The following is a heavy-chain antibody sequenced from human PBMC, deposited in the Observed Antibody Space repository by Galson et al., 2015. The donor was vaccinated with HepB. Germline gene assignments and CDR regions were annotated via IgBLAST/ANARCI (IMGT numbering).Heavy chain of an antibody. V-gene: IGHV2-5*01. Sequence: PALVKPTQTLTLTCTFSGFSLSTSGVAVGWIRQPPGKALEWLALLYWNDDKRYSPSLKSRVTITKDTSKNQVVLTLTNMDPMDTGTYYCARSRKLGMNFDYWGQGTLVTVSS. CDR3: ARSRKLGMNFDY. CDR1: GFSLSTSGVA. J-gene: IGHJ4*02. CDR2: LYWNDDK. D-gene: IGHD7-27*01.